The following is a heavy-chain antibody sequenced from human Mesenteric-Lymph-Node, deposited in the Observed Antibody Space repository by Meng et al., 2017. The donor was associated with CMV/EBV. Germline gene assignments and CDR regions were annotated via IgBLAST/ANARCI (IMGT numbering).Heavy chain of an antibody. D-gene: IGHD3-9*01. CDR1: GGSFSGYY. CDR3: ARGSSYDILTGYLDY. J-gene: IGHJ4*02. Sequence: VQLHQWGSGLLTPSATLSVTCAVYGGSFSGYYWNWIRQSPEKGLEWIGEINHSGSTTYNPSFTSRIIISVDTSTNQISLNMSSVTAADTAVYYCARGSSYDILTGYLDYWGQGALVTAPQ. V-gene: IGHV4-34*01. CDR2: INHSGST.